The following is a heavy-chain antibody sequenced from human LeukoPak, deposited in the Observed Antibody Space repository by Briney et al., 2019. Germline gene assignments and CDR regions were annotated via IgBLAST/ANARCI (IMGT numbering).Heavy chain of an antibody. D-gene: IGHD3-3*01. V-gene: IGHV3-21*01. CDR2: ISSSSSNI. CDR1: GFTFSNYE. J-gene: IGHJ4*02. CDR3: VRDFGD. Sequence: GGSLRLSCAASGFTFSNYEMIWVRQAPGKGLEWVSSISSSSSNIYYAASVKGRFTISRDNAKNSVFLQMNGLRAEDAAVYYCVRDFGDWGQGTLVTVSS.